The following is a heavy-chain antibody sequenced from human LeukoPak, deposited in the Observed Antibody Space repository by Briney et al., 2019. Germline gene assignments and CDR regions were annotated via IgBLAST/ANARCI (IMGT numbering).Heavy chain of an antibody. D-gene: IGHD5-12*01. CDR2: MNPNSGNT. V-gene: IGHV1-8*02. CDR1: GYTFTSYD. J-gene: IGHJ3*02. CDR3: ARGFGYDYDAFDI. Sequence: ASVKVSCKASGYTFTSYDINWVRQATGQGLEWMGWMNPNSGNTGYAQKLQGRVTMTTDTSTSTAYMELRSLRSDDTAVYYCARGFGYDYDAFDIWGQGTMVTVSS.